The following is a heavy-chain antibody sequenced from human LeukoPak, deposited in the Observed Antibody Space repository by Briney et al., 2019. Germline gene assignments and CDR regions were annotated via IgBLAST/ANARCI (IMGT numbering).Heavy chain of an antibody. CDR1: GGSISSSSYY. CDR3: ARDSTHTDSGPWHNWFDP. J-gene: IGHJ5*02. Sequence: SETLSLTCTVSGGSISSSSYYWGWIRQPPGKGLEWIGSIYYSGSTYYNPSLKSRVTISVDTSKNQFSLKLSSVTAADTAVYYCARDSTHTDSGPWHNWFDPWGQGTLVTVSS. CDR2: IYYSGST. D-gene: IGHD2-21*01. V-gene: IGHV4-39*07.